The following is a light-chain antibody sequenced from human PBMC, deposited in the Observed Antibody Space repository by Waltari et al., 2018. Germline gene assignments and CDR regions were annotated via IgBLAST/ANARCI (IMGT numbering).Light chain of an antibody. V-gene: IGLV1-40*01. J-gene: IGLJ7*01. CDR1: SSNLGNLY. Sequence: SVLTQPSSVSGAPGQSVTISCTGSSSNLGNLYVQWYQHVPGAAPKLLIYETTKRASGISVRFSGSHSGTSASLTITGLQSEDEADYYCQSYHSSLRNVFGGGTKLTVV. CDR2: ETT. CDR3: QSYHSSLRNV.